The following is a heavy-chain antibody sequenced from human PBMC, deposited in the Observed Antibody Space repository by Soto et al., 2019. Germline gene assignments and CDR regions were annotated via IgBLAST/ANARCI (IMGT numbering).Heavy chain of an antibody. CDR1: GFDFSSYA. V-gene: IGHV3-23*01. CDR3: AREFDSGVYYTRGKYVDD. J-gene: IGHJ4*02. D-gene: IGHD3-22*01. CDR2: ISGSAITT. Sequence: EVQLLESGGGLVQPGGSLRLSCAASGFDFSSYAMSWVRQPPGEGLEWVSTISGSAITTHYADSVEGRFTISRDNSKNMLYLKMNRRGVEDTVVFYCAREFDSGVYYTRGKYVDDWGQGTLVTVSS.